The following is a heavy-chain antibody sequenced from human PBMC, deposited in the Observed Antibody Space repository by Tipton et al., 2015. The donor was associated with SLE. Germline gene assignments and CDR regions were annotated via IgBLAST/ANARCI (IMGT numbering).Heavy chain of an antibody. CDR1: GGSISSTSYY. D-gene: IGHD3-16*01. CDR3: AREGIMITSGAFDI. V-gene: IGHV4-39*07. CDR2: IYYSGST. J-gene: IGHJ3*02. Sequence: LSLTCTVSGGSISSTSYYWGWIRQPPGKGLEWIGSIYYSGSTNYNPSLKSRVTISVDTSKNQFSLKLSSVTAADTAVYYCAREGIMITSGAFDIWGQGTMVTVSS.